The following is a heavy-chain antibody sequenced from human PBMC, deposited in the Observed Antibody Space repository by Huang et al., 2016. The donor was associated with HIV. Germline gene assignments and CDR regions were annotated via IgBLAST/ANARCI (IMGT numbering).Heavy chain of an antibody. Sequence: QVRLEQWGPNLLKPSDTLSLKCAVYGGSFRDYFWTWIRQSPVKGLEWIGEVHHRGSATHNPSLRSRVAMSVDSSNNQFYLKLTAVTAADAAVYFWARPKMTATPSDSSWSYFDFWGRGTPVTVSS. CDR2: VHHRGSA. D-gene: IGHD3-10*01. CDR1: GGSFRDYF. CDR3: ARPKMTATPSDSSWSYFDF. J-gene: IGHJ4*02. V-gene: IGHV4-34*01.